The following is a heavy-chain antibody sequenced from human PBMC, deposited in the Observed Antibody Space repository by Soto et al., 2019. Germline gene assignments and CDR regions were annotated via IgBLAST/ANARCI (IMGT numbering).Heavy chain of an antibody. CDR2: IYYSGST. D-gene: IGHD6-13*01. CDR1: GGSISSYY. J-gene: IGHJ6*02. CDR3: ARVKESAADGIPRGGYYYGMDV. Sequence: QVQLQESGPGLVKPSETLSLTCTVSGGSISSYYWSWIRQPPGKGLEWIGYIYYSGSTNYNPSLKSRGTISVDTSKNQVSLKLSSVTAADTAVDYCARVKESAADGIPRGGYYYGMDVWGQGTTVTVSS. V-gene: IGHV4-59*01.